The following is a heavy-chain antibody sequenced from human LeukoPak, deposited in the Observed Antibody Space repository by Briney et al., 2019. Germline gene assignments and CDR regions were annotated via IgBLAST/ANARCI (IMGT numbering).Heavy chain of an antibody. CDR3: ARTDDSSGYPLHHDAFDI. V-gene: IGHV3-21*04. Sequence: PGGSLRLSCAASGFTFSSYSMNWVRQAPGKGLEWVSSISSSSSYIYYADSVKGRFTISRDNAKNSLYLQMNSLRAEDTAVYYCARTDDSSGYPLHHDAFDIWGQGTMVTVSS. CDR1: GFTFSSYS. J-gene: IGHJ3*02. CDR2: ISSSSSYI. D-gene: IGHD3-22*01.